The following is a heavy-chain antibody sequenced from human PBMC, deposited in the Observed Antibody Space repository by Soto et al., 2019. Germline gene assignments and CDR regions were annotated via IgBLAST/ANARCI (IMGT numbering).Heavy chain of an antibody. CDR2: ISYDGSNK. V-gene: IGHV3-30*18. J-gene: IGHJ4*02. CDR3: AKGLRTTRVPQFDY. CDR1: GFTFSNYA. Sequence: PGGSLRLSCAASGFTFSNYAMHWVRQAPGKGLEWVAAISYDGSNKYFAVSVKGRFAISRDNSKNTLYLQMDSLRPEDSAVYYCAKGLRTTRVPQFDYWGQGTLVTVSS. D-gene: IGHD4-17*01.